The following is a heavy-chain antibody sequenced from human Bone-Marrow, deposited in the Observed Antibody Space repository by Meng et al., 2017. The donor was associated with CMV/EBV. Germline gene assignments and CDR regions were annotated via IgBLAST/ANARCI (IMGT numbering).Heavy chain of an antibody. CDR1: GFTFSSYS. CDR2: ISSSSSYI. Sequence: GESLKISCAASGFTFSSYSMNWVRQAPGKGLEWVSSISSSSSYIYYADSVKGRFTISRDNSKNTLYLQMNSLRAEDTAVYYCAKDGGVRFLEWFFDYWGQGTLVTVSS. CDR3: AKDGGVRFLEWFFDY. J-gene: IGHJ4*02. D-gene: IGHD3-3*01. V-gene: IGHV3-21*04.